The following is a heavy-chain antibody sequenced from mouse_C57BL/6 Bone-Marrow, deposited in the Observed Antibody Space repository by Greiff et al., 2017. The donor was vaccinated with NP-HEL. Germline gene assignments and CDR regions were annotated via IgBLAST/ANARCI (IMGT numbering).Heavy chain of an antibody. V-gene: IGHV1-74*01. D-gene: IGHD5-2*01. J-gene: IGHJ4*01. Sequence: QVQLKQPGAELVKPGASVKVSCKASGYTFTSYWMHWVKQRPGQGLEWIGRIHPSDSDTNSNQKFKGKATLTVDKSSSTAYMQLSSLTSEDSAVYYCAIRGILRYAMDYWGQGTSVTVSS. CDR3: AIRGILRYAMDY. CDR2: IHPSDSDT. CDR1: GYTFTSYW.